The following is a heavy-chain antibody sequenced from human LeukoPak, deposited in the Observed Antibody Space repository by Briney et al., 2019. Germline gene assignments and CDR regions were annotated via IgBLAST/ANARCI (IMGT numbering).Heavy chain of an antibody. J-gene: IGHJ6*03. D-gene: IGHD3-10*01. Sequence: PGGSLRLSCAASGFTFSTDSMNWVRQAPGKGLEWVSYISFTSSTIYYADSVKGRFTISRDNAHNSLYLQMNSLRAEDTAVYYCARVPVYGSSNYYYMDVWGKGTTVTISS. CDR3: ARVPVYGSSNYYYMDV. V-gene: IGHV3-48*01. CDR1: GFTFSTDS. CDR2: ISFTSSTI.